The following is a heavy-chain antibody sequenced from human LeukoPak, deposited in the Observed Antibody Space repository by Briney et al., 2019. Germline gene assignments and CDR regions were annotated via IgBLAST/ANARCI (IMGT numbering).Heavy chain of an antibody. CDR2: INPNSGGT. J-gene: IGHJ4*02. CDR1: GYTFTGYY. D-gene: IGHD6-13*01. Sequence: ASVKVSCKASGYTFTGYYMHWVRQAPGQGLEWMGRINPNSGGTNYAQKFQGRVTMTRDTSISTAYMELSRLRSDDTAVYYCATADKFSNWYVFDYWGQGTLVTVSS. V-gene: IGHV1-2*06. CDR3: ATADKFSNWYVFDY.